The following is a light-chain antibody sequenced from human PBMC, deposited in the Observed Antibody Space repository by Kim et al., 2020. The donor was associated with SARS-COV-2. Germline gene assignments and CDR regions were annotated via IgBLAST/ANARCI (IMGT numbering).Light chain of an antibody. CDR1: SSDVGGYNY. Sequence: QPALTQPRSVSGSPGQSVTISCTGTSSDVGGYNYVSWYQQHPGKAPKLMIYDVSKRPSGVPDRFSGSKSGNTASLTISGLQAEDEAEYYCCSYAGSYTWVFGGGTQLTVL. V-gene: IGLV2-11*01. CDR3: CSYAGSYTWV. J-gene: IGLJ3*02. CDR2: DVS.